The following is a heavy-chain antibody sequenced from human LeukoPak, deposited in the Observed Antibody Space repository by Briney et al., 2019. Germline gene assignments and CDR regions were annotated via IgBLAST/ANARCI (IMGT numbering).Heavy chain of an antibody. V-gene: IGHV3-74*01. CDR2: IYSDGSST. Sequence: PGGSLRLSCAASGFTFSSYWMHWVRQAPGKGLVWVSCIYSDGSSTRYADSVKGRFTISRDNAKNTLYLEMNSLRGEDTAVYYCARDKSNGMDVWGQGTTVTVS. CDR3: ARDKSNGMDV. J-gene: IGHJ6*02. CDR1: GFTFSSYW.